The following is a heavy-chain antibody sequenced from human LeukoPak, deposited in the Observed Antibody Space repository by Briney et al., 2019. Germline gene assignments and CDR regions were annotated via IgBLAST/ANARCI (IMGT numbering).Heavy chain of an antibody. J-gene: IGHJ4*02. Sequence: PSETLSLTCTVSGGSISSYYWSWIRQPPGKGLEWIGYIYYSGSTNYNPSLKSRVTISVDTSKNQFSLKLSSVTAADTAVYYCARGYYDFWSGYHHPAYYFDYWGQGTLVTASS. CDR1: GGSISSYY. D-gene: IGHD3-3*01. V-gene: IGHV4-59*01. CDR2: IYYSGST. CDR3: ARGYYDFWSGYHHPAYYFDY.